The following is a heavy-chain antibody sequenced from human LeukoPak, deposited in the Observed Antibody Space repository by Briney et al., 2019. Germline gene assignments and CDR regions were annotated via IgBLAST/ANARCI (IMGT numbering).Heavy chain of an antibody. Sequence: GGSLRLSCAAPGFTFSSYGMHWVRQAPGKGLEWVAVIWYDGSNKYYADSVKGRFTISRDNSKNTLYLQMNSLRAEDTAVYYCARDGYCSGGSCYSAPYYFDYWGQGTLVTVSS. J-gene: IGHJ4*02. CDR2: IWYDGSNK. CDR3: ARDGYCSGGSCYSAPYYFDY. D-gene: IGHD2-15*01. V-gene: IGHV3-33*01. CDR1: GFTFSSYG.